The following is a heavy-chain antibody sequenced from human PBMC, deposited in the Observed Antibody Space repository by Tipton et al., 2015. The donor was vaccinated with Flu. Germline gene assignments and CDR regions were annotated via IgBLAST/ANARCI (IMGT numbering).Heavy chain of an antibody. CDR3: ARGSGSGTEMIFDF. D-gene: IGHD3-10*01. Sequence: TLSLTCNVSGDSMNSFYWTWIRQPAGKGLEWIGRMYASGSTKYNPSLKSRVTMSVDTSKNQFSLKLTSVTAADTAVYYCARGSGSGTEMIFDFWGQGTLVTVSS. CDR2: MYASGST. J-gene: IGHJ4*02. V-gene: IGHV4-4*07. CDR1: GDSMNSFY.